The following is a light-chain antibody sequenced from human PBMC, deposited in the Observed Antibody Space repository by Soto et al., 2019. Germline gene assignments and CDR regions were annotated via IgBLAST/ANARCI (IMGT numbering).Light chain of an antibody. CDR2: DVS. CDR1: SSDVGGYNY. V-gene: IGLV2-11*01. J-gene: IGLJ2*01. CDR3: CSYAGSYTHVV. Sequence: QSVLTQPRSVSWSPGQSVTISCTGTSSDVGGYNYVSWYQQHPGKAPKLMIYDVSKRPSGVPDRFSGSKSGNTASLTISGLQAEDEADYYCCSYAGSYTHVVFGGGTQLTVL.